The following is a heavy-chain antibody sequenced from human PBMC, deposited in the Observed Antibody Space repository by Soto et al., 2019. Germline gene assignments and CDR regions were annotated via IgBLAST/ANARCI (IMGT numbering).Heavy chain of an antibody. V-gene: IGHV3-23*01. CDR3: AKDAVLWFGELSRFDY. CDR1: GFTFSSYA. CDR2: ISGSGGST. J-gene: IGHJ4*02. Sequence: GGSLRLSCAASGFTFSSYAMSWVRQAPGKGLEWVSAISGSGGSTYYADSVKGRFTISRDNSKNTLCLQMNSLRAEDTAVYYCAKDAVLWFGELSRFDYWGQGTLVTVSS. D-gene: IGHD3-10*01.